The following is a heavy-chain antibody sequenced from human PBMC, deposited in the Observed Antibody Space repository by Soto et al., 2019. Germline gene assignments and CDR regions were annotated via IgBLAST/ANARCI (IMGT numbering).Heavy chain of an antibody. CDR3: AREGGGDGAAAGNYYYYGMDV. V-gene: IGHV3-49*03. D-gene: IGHD6-13*01. Sequence: GGSLRLSCTASGFTFGDYAMSWFRQAPGKGLEWVGFIRSKAYGGTTEYAASVKGRFTISRDDSKSIAYLQMNSLKTEDTAVYYCAREGGGDGAAAGNYYYYGMDVWGQGTTVTVSS. CDR1: GFTFGDYA. J-gene: IGHJ6*02. CDR2: IRSKAYGGTT.